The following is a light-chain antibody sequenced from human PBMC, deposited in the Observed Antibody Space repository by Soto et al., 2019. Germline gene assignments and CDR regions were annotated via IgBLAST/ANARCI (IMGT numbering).Light chain of an antibody. CDR3: QQSYSTPRIT. J-gene: IGKJ5*01. V-gene: IGKV1-39*01. Sequence: DIQMTQSPSSLSASVGDRVTITCRASQSISSYLNWYQQKPGKAPKLLIYAASSLQSGVPSRFSGSGSGTDFTLTISSLQPEDVATYYCQQSYSTPRITFGHRTRLEIK. CDR1: QSISSY. CDR2: AAS.